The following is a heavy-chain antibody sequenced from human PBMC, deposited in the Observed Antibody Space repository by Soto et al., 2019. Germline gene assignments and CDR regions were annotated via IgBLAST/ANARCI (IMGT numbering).Heavy chain of an antibody. Sequence: ASVKVSCKDSGYTLTGYYIHWVRQAPGQGLEWMGWINPNSGGTNYAQKFQGRVTMTRDTSISTAYMELSRLRSDDTAVYYCARYKPYYYDSSGYTEVNDAFDIWGQGTMVTVSS. CDR1: GYTLTGYY. J-gene: IGHJ3*02. D-gene: IGHD3-22*01. CDR2: INPNSGGT. V-gene: IGHV1-2*02. CDR3: ARYKPYYYDSSGYTEVNDAFDI.